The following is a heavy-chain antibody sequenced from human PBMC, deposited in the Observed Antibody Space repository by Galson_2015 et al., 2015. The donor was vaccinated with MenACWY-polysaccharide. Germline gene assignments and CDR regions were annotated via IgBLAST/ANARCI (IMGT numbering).Heavy chain of an antibody. Sequence: SVKVSCKASGYTFTSYDINWVRQATGQRLEWMGWMNPNSANTGYAQKFQGRVTMTRNTSISTAYMELSSLTSEDTAVYYCARGRRDTAVAAPAAVLLDYWGQEILVTVSS. V-gene: IGHV1-8*01. CDR1: GYTFTSYD. D-gene: IGHD6-19*01. J-gene: IGHJ4*02. CDR2: MNPNSANT. CDR3: ARGRRDTAVAAPAAVLLDY.